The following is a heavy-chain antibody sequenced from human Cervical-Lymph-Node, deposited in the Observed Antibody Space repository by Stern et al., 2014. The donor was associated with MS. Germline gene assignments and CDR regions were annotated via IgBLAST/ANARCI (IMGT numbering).Heavy chain of an antibody. V-gene: IGHV1-8*01. D-gene: IGHD2-15*01. CDR3: ARVEVVVAALFDY. J-gene: IGHJ4*02. CDR2: MNPNSGNT. Sequence: QVQLVQSGAEVKKPGASVKVSCKASGYTFTSYDINWVRQASGQGLEWMGWMNPNSGNTGYAQKFQGRVTMTRNTSTSTAYMELSSLRSEDTAVYYCARVEVVVAALFDYWGQGTLVTVSS. CDR1: GYTFTSYD.